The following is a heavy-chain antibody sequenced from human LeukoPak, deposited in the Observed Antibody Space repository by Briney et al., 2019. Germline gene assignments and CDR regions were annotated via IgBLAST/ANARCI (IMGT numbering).Heavy chain of an antibody. Sequence: GRSLRLSCAASGFTFSDYYMSWIRQAPGKGLEWVSYISSSGSTIYYADSVKGRFTISRDNAKNSLYLQMNSLRAEDTAVYYCATSGWYGYYYFDYWGQGTLVTVSS. J-gene: IGHJ4*02. V-gene: IGHV3-11*04. CDR1: GFTFSDYY. D-gene: IGHD6-19*01. CDR3: ATSGWYGYYYFDY. CDR2: ISSSGSTI.